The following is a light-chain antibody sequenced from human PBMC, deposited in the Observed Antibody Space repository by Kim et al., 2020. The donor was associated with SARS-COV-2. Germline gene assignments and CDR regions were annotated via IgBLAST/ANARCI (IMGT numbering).Light chain of an antibody. CDR3: QQYNSYSTA. Sequence: DIQMTQSPSPLSASVGDRVTITCRASQSIGNWLAWYQQKPGKAPKLLIYKASSLESGVPSRFSGSGSGTEFTLTISSLQPDDFATYYCQQYNSYSTAFGPGTKVDIK. CDR1: QSIGNW. CDR2: KAS. J-gene: IGKJ3*01. V-gene: IGKV1-5*03.